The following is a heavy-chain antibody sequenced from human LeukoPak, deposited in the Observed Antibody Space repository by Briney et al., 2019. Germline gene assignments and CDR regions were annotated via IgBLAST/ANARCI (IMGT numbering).Heavy chain of an antibody. CDR1: GNSLNNYH. CDR3: GRDPTYRNYFDS. D-gene: IGHD1-1*01. CDR2: IRPGGDGP. Sequence: RRASVKVSCKASGNSLNNYHMHWVRQAPGQGLEWLGIIRPGGDGPSYAQKFQGRVTMTGDMSTSTVYMELSSLTSDDTAVYYCGRDPTYRNYFDSWGQGTLVTVSS. J-gene: IGHJ4*02. V-gene: IGHV1-46*02.